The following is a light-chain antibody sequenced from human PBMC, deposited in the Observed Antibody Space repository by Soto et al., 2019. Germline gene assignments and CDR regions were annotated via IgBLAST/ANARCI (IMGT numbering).Light chain of an antibody. J-gene: IGLJ3*02. V-gene: IGLV2-14*01. CDR3: SSYTSSTTWV. CDR1: SSDVGGYNS. CDR2: DVS. Sequence: QSVLTQPASVSGSPEQSITISCTGTSSDVGGYNSVSWYQQHPDKAPKLMIYDVSNRPSGVSNRFSGSKSGNTASLTISGLQAEDEADYYCSSYTSSTTWVFGGGTQLTVL.